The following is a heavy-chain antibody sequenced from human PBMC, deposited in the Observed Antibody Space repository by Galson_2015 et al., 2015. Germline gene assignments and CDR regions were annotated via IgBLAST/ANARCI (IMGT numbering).Heavy chain of an antibody. CDR1: GFTFSSYS. CDR2: ISSSSSTI. Sequence: SLRLPCAASGFTFSSYSMNWVRQAPGKGLEWVSYISSSSSTIYYADSVKGRFTISRDNAKNSLYLQMNSLRDEDTAVYYCARGQGYSSSWYHLDYWGQGTLVTVSS. D-gene: IGHD6-13*01. V-gene: IGHV3-48*02. J-gene: IGHJ4*02. CDR3: ARGQGYSSSWYHLDY.